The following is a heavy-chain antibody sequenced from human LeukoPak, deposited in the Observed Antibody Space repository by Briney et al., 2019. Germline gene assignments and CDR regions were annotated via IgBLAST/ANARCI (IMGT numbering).Heavy chain of an antibody. V-gene: IGHV4-39*07. J-gene: IGHJ4*02. Sequence: SETLSLTCTVSDGSISSNSYYWGWIRQPPGKGLEWIANIYYSGNTYYNPSLKSRVTISVDTSKNQFSLKLSSVTAADTAVYYCARNHASTSCYGYWGQGTLVTVSS. CDR2: IYYSGNT. D-gene: IGHD2-2*01. CDR3: ARNHASTSCYGY. CDR1: DGSISSNSYY.